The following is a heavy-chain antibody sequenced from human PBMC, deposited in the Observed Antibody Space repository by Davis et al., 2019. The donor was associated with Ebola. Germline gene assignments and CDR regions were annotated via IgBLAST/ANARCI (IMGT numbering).Heavy chain of an antibody. CDR1: GFTFNNFW. V-gene: IGHV3-74*01. CDR2: INMHGTIT. J-gene: IGHJ4*02. CDR3: AKDRGGMIVVVTLDY. Sequence: PGGSLRLSCAASGFTFNNFWMHWVRQAPGKGLVWVSRINMHGTITTYADSVKGRFTISRDNSKNTLYLQMNSLRAEDTAVYYCAKDRGGMIVVVTLDYWGQGTLVTVSS. D-gene: IGHD3-22*01.